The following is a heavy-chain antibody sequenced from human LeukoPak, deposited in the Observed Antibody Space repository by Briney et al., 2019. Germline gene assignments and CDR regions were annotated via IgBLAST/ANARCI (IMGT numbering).Heavy chain of an antibody. V-gene: IGHV1-46*01. D-gene: IGHD2-8*01. CDR2: INPSGGST. Sequence: ASVRVSCTASVYTFTSYYMHWVRQAPVQGLEWMGIINPSGGSTSYAQKFQGRVTMTRDMSTSTVYMELSSLRSEDTAVYYCAREGKWAADYWGQGTLVTVSS. J-gene: IGHJ4*02. CDR3: AREGKWAADY. CDR1: VYTFTSYY.